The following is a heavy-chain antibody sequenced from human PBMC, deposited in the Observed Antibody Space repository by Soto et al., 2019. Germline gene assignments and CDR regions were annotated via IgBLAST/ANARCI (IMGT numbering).Heavy chain of an antibody. D-gene: IGHD2-8*01. CDR3: ARGGLNYAN. CDR1: GFTFSSSY. V-gene: IGHV3-11*01. Sequence: QVQLVQSGGGLVKPGGSVRLSCAASGFTFSSSYMSWIRQAPGKGLEWVSYISSSGASMYYADSVKGRFTISRDNANNSLYLQMNGLRAEDTAVYYCARGGLNYANWGQGTLVTVTS. CDR2: ISSSGASM. J-gene: IGHJ4*02.